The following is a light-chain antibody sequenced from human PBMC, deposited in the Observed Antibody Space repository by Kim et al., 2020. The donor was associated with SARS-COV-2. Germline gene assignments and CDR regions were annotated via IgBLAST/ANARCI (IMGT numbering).Light chain of an antibody. CDR2: SDS. V-gene: IGLV3-21*04. CDR1: NLRSKS. Sequence: SYELTQPPSVSVAPGETARIPCGGSNLRSKSVHWYQQKPGQARVLVIYSDSDRPSGIPERFSGSNSGNTATLTISRVEAGDEADFYCQVWDTRSDHVVFGGGTQLTVL. J-gene: IGLJ3*02. CDR3: QVWDTRSDHVV.